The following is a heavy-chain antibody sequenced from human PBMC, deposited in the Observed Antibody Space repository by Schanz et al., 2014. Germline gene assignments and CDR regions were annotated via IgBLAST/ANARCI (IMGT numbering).Heavy chain of an antibody. CDR3: ARGGYSSGWYDRDIAHFDY. D-gene: IGHD6-19*01. CDR1: GGTFNSYT. CDR2: ISTFRNEDT. V-gene: IGHV1-18*01. J-gene: IGHJ4*02. Sequence: QVQLVQSGAEVKKPGSSMKVSCKASGGTFNSYTINWVRQAPGQGPEFMGWISTFRNEDTNYAQKLQGRVTMTTDTSTSTAYMELRSLRSDDTAVYYCARGGYSSGWYDRDIAHFDYWGQGTLVTVSS.